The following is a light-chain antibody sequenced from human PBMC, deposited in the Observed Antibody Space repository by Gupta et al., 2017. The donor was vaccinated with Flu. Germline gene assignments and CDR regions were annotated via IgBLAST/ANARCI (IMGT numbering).Light chain of an antibody. CDR2: EDN. J-gene: IGLJ3*02. CDR1: SGSIASNY. CDR3: QSYDSSIEV. V-gene: IGLV6-57*03. Sequence: TVTIARTRSSGSIASNYVQWYQQRPGSAPTTVIYEDNQRPSGVPDRFSGSIDSSSNSAALTISGLKTEDEADYYCQSYDSSIEVFGGGTKLTVL.